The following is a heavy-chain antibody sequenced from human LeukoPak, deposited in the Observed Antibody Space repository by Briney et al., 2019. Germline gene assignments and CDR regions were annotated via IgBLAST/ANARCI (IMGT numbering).Heavy chain of an antibody. V-gene: IGHV3-23*01. D-gene: IGHD1-26*01. CDR1: GFTFSSYA. J-gene: IGHJ4*02. CDR2: ISGSGGST. Sequence: GGSLRLSCAASGFTFSSYAMSWVRQAPGKGLEWVSAISGSGGSTYYADSVKGRFTISRDNSKNTLYLQMNSLRAEDTAVYYCAKSIEKWELFNYFDYWGQGTLVTVSS. CDR3: AKSIEKWELFNYFDY.